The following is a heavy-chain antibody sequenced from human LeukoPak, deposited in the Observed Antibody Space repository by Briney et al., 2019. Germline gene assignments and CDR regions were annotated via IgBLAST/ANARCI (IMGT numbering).Heavy chain of an antibody. CDR2: TWYDGSKK. V-gene: IGHV3-33*01. Sequence: PGGSLRLSCAAFGFTFSSYGMHWVRQAPGKGLEWVAVTWYDGSKKYYADSVKGRFTISRDNSKNTLNLQMNSLRAEDTAVYYCARGGYSSGPIYGMDVWGQGTTVTVSS. D-gene: IGHD6-19*01. CDR3: ARGGYSSGPIYGMDV. J-gene: IGHJ6*02. CDR1: GFTFSSYG.